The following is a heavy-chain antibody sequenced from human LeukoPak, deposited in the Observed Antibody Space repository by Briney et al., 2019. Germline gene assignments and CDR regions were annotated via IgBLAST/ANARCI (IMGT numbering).Heavy chain of an antibody. CDR3: ASSLPSRDGYNRPYYFDY. CDR1: GGSFSGYY. J-gene: IGHJ4*02. V-gene: IGHV4-34*01. D-gene: IGHD5-24*01. CDR2: IYYSGSAYYNPSLSGSA. Sequence: SETLSLTCAVYGGSFSGYYWGWIRQPPGKGLEWIGSIYYSGSAYYNPSLSGSAYYNPSLKSRVIISVDTSKNQFSLNLRSVTAADTAVYYCASSLPSRDGYNRPYYFDYWGQGTLVTVSS.